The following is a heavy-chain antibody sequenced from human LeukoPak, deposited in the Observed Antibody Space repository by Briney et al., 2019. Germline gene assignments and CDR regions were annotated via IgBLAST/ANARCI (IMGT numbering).Heavy chain of an antibody. J-gene: IGHJ4*02. D-gene: IGHD1-26*01. CDR3: ARYLVGASDLYYFDY. CDR1: GFTFSSHW. CDR2: TRNKAHSYTT. Sequence: GGSLRLSCADSGFTFSSHWMSWVRQAPGKGLEWVGRTRNKAHSYTTEYAASVKGRFTISRDDSKNSLYLQMNSLKTEDTAVYYCARYLVGASDLYYFDYWGQGTLVTVSS. V-gene: IGHV3-72*01.